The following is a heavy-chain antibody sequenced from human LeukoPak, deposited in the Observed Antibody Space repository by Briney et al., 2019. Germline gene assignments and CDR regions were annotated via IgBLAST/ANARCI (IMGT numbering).Heavy chain of an antibody. J-gene: IGHJ4*02. CDR3: AKYAAAGAYDRHSEIDS. D-gene: IGHD3-22*01. CDR1: GFTFSSYR. Sequence: GGSLRLSCAASGFTFSSYRMSWVRQAPGKGLEWVAVIAYDGSNKYSADSLKGQGRFTISRDNSKNTLFLEMNSLRPEDTAVYYCAKYAAAGAYDRHSEIDSWGQGTLVTVSS. CDR2: IAYDGSNK. V-gene: IGHV3-30*18.